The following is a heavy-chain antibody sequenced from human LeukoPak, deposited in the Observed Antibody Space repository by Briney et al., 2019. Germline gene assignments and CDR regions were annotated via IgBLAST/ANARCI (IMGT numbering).Heavy chain of an antibody. V-gene: IGHV4-59*01. J-gene: IGHJ5*02. CDR1: GGSISSYY. CDR3: AGTTTARPFDP. CDR2: IYYSGST. Sequence: SETLSLTCTVSGGSISSYYWSWIRQPPGKGLEWIGYIYYSGSTNYNPSLKSRVTISVDTSKNQFSLKLSSVTAADTAVYYCAGTTTARPFDPWGQGTLATVSS. D-gene: IGHD1-1*01.